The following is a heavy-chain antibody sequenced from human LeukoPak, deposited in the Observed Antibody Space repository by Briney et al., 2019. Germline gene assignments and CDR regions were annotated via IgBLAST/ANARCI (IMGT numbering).Heavy chain of an antibody. D-gene: IGHD2-21*01. Sequence: GGSLRLSCAASGFTFSSYSMNWVRQAPGKGLEWVSSISSSSYIYYADSVKGQFTISRDNAKNSLYLQMNSLRAEDTAVYYCARDAKYSLVGWGQGTLVTVSS. CDR3: ARDAKYSLVG. CDR1: GFTFSSYS. J-gene: IGHJ4*02. CDR2: ISSSSYI. V-gene: IGHV3-21*01.